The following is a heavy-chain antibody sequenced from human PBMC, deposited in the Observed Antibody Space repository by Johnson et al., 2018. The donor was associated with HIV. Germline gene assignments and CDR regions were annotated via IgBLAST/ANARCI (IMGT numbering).Heavy chain of an antibody. J-gene: IGHJ3*02. D-gene: IGHD5-18*01. CDR3: ARADTAMVRVAFDI. Sequence: VQLVESGGGLVKPGGSLRLSCAASGFTVSRNYMSWVRQAPGKGLEWVSVIYSGGNTYYADSVKGRFTISRDNAKNSLYLQMNSLRAEDTALYYCARADTAMVRVAFDIWGQGTMVTVSS. CDR1: GFTVSRNY. V-gene: IGHV3-66*01. CDR2: IYSGGNT.